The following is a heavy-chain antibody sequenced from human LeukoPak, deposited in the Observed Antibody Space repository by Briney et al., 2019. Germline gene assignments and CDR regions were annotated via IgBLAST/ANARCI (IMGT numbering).Heavy chain of an antibody. V-gene: IGHV4-34*01. Sequence: SETLSLTCAVYGGSFSGYYWSWIRQPPGKGLEWIGEINHSGSTNYNPSLKSRVTISVDTSKNQFSLKLSSVTAADTAVYYCARGLGGGTYSSSWYRYWGQGTLVTVSS. CDR2: INHSGST. CDR1: GGSFSGYY. J-gene: IGHJ4*02. D-gene: IGHD6-13*01. CDR3: ARGLGGGTYSSSWYRY.